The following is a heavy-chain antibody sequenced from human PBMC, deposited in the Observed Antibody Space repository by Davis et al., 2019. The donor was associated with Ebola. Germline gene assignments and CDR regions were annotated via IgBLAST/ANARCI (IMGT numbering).Heavy chain of an antibody. CDR2: ISYDGSNK. CDR3: ARDPGYCSGGSCYSSYFDY. Sequence: GESLKISCAASGFIFSSYAMHWVRQAPGKGLEWVAVISYDGSNKYYADSVKGRFTISRDNSKNTLYLQMNSLRAEDTAVYYCARDPGYCSGGSCYSSYFDYWGQGTLVTVSS. V-gene: IGHV3-30-3*01. J-gene: IGHJ4*02. D-gene: IGHD2-15*01. CDR1: GFIFSSYA.